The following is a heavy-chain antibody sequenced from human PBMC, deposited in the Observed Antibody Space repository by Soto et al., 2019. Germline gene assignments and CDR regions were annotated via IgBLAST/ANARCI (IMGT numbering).Heavy chain of an antibody. Sequence: GGSLRLSCAGSGFTFSTYGLHWVRHPPGKGLEWVAFVSFDGSEKYYAESVKGRFTISRDNPRNTLFLQLTSLRTEDTAVYFCAKDPIPAVNRGSRFDSWGRGTLVTVSS. V-gene: IGHV3-30*02. J-gene: IGHJ5*01. CDR3: AKDPIPAVNRGSRFDS. CDR1: GFTFSTYG. CDR2: VSFDGSEK. D-gene: IGHD2-2*01.